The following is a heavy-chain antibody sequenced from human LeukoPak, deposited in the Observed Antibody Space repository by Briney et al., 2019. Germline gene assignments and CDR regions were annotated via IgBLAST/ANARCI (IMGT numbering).Heavy chain of an antibody. CDR1: GFTFSSYE. J-gene: IGHJ4*02. CDR3: ARGAYTGVAGTDY. CDR2: MLDSATT. Sequence: PGGSLRLSCAASGFTFSSYEMNWVRQAPGKGLGWIASMLDSATTYYNPSLKSRVTISLDTSKNQFSLNLNSVTAADTAVYYCARGAYTGVAGTDYWGQGTLVTVST. D-gene: IGHD6-19*01. V-gene: IGHV4-59*12.